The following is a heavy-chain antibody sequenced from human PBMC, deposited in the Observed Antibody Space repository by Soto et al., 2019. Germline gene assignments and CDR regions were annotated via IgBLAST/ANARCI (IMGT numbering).Heavy chain of an antibody. V-gene: IGHV1-69*02. CDR2: IIPILGIA. CDR3: ARAPYLAVAGHYYYYGMDV. J-gene: IGHJ6*02. D-gene: IGHD6-19*01. CDR1: GGTFSSYT. Sequence: SVKVSCKASGGTFSSYTISWVRQAPGQGLEWMGRIIPILGIANYAQKYQGRVTITADKSTSTAYMELSSLRSEDTAVYYCARAPYLAVAGHYYYYGMDVWGQGTTVTVSS.